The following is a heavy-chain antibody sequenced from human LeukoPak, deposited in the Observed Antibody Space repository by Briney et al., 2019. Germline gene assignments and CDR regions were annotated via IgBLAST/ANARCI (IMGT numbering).Heavy chain of an antibody. D-gene: IGHD6-13*01. V-gene: IGHV3-23*01. Sequence: GGSLRLSCAASGLAFSYYWMSWVRQAPGKGLEWVSAISGSGGSTYYADSVKGRFTISRDNSKNTLYLQMNSLRAEDTAVYYCAKIHPGIAAAGILYYFDYWGQGTLVTVSS. J-gene: IGHJ4*02. CDR1: GLAFSYYW. CDR3: AKIHPGIAAAGILYYFDY. CDR2: ISGSGGST.